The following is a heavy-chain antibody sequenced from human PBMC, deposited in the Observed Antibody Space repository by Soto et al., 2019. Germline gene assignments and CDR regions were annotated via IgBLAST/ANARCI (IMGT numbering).Heavy chain of an antibody. D-gene: IGHD2-2*01. CDR3: AKASSRCSSTSCYGCDY. J-gene: IGHJ4*02. Sequence: PGGSLRLSCAASGFTFSSYAMSWVRQAPGKGLEWVSAISGSGGSTYYADSVKGRFTISRDNSKNTLYLQMNSLRAEDTAVYYCAKASSRCSSTSCYGCDYWGQGTLVTVSS. CDR2: ISGSGGST. CDR1: GFTFSSYA. V-gene: IGHV3-23*01.